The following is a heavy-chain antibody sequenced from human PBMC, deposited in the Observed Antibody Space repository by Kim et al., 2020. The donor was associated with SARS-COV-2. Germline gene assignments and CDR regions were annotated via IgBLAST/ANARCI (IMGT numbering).Heavy chain of an antibody. Sequence: SETLSLTCAVYGGSFSGYYWSWIRQPPGKGLEWIGEINHSGSTNYNPSLKSRVTISVDTSKNQFSLKLSSVTAADTAVYYCARGVAEDDTGGLYFDYWG. J-gene: IGHJ4*01. CDR3: ARGVAEDDTGGLYFDY. D-gene: IGHD6-13*01. CDR1: GGSFSGYY. V-gene: IGHV4-34*01. CDR2: INHSGST.